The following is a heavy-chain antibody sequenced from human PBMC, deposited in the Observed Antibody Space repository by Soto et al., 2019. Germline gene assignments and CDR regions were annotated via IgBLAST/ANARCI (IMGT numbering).Heavy chain of an antibody. CDR1: GFTFSSKY. CDR2: IYAGGST. Sequence: PGGSLRLSCAASGFTFSSKYMSWVRQAPGKGLWWVSVIYAGGSTYYADFVKGRFTISRDNSKKTLYLQMSSLRAEDTAVYYCGKVPRSMPDAFDIWGQGTMVTVSS. D-gene: IGHD2-2*01. J-gene: IGHJ3*02. CDR3: GKVPRSMPDAFDI. V-gene: IGHV3-66*01.